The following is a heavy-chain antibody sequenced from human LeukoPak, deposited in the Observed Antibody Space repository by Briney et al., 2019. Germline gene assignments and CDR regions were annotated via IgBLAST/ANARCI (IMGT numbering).Heavy chain of an antibody. D-gene: IGHD4-23*01. CDR2: INEDGRVT. CDR3: VKDFGGNSDY. Sequence: GGSLRLSCAASRFNVNNYWMHWVRQAPGKGLVWVSRINEDGRVTSYAGSVRGRFTISRDSVENTLHLQMNSLRVEDTAVYYCVKDFGGNSDYWGQGTLATVSS. CDR1: RFNVNNYW. V-gene: IGHV3-74*01. J-gene: IGHJ4*02.